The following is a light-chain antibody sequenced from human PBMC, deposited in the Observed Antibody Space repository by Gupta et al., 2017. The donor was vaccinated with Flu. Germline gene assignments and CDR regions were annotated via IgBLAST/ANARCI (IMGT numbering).Light chain of an antibody. CDR2: RNN. CDR1: SSNIGSNY. V-gene: IGLV1-47*01. J-gene: IGLJ3*02. Sequence: QSVLTQPPSASGTPGQRVTISCSGSSSNIGSNYVYWYQQLPGTAPKLLIYRNNQRPSGVPDRFSGSKSGTSASLAISGLRSEDEADYYCEAWDDSLSGLWVFGGGTKLTVL. CDR3: EAWDDSLSGLWV.